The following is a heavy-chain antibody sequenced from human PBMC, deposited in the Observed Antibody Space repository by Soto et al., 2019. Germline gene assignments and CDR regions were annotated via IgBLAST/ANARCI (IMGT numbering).Heavy chain of an antibody. CDR3: AKEGLTYDSSGLDY. CDR1: GFTFSNYA. J-gene: IGHJ4*02. D-gene: IGHD3-22*01. CDR2: ISGSGGST. V-gene: IGHV3-23*01. Sequence: EVQLLESGGGLVQPGGSLRLSCAASGFTFSNYAMSWVRQAPGKGLEWVSAISGSGGSTYYADSVKGRFGISRDNSKNTLYLQMNNLRAEDTAVYYCAKEGLTYDSSGLDYWGQGTLVTVSS.